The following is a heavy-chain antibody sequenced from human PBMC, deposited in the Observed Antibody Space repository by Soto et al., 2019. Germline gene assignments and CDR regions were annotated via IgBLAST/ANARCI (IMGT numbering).Heavy chain of an antibody. J-gene: IGHJ4*02. V-gene: IGHV3-48*02. Sequence: GGSLRLSCTASGFTFNNYDMSWVRQSPGKGLEWVSYISSSITTVYYADSVKGRFTISRDNAQNSLYLQMNSLRNEDTAVYYCARDRRYAELPLEYWGQGDLGTGSS. CDR2: ISSSITTV. CDR3: ARDRRYAELPLEY. CDR1: GFTFNNYD. D-gene: IGHD3-10*01.